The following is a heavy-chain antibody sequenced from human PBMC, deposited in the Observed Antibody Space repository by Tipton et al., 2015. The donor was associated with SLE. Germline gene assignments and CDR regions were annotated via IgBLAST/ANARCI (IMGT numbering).Heavy chain of an antibody. V-gene: IGHV4-59*11. CDR2: IYYSGST. CDR3: ASNGDSWFDP. D-gene: IGHD2-8*01. J-gene: IGHJ5*02. Sequence: LRLSCTVSGGAISSHYWSWIRQPPGKGLEWIGYIYYSGSTNYNPSLKSRVTISMDTSKNQFSLKLSSVTAADTAVYYCASNGDSWFDPWGQGTLVTVSS. CDR1: GGAISSHY.